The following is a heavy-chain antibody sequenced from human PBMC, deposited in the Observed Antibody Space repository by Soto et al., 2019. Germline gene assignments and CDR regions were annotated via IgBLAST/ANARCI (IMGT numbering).Heavy chain of an antibody. V-gene: IGHV1-2*04. CDR3: ARSIAERAIAAAGTVDYYYGMDV. J-gene: IGHJ6*02. CDR2: INPNSGGT. Sequence: ASVKVSCKASGYTFTGYYMHWVRQAPGQGLEWMGWINPNSGGTNYAQKFQGWVTMTRDTSISTAYMELSRLRSDDTAVYYCARSIAERAIAAAGTVDYYYGMDVWGQGTTVTVSS. D-gene: IGHD6-13*01. CDR1: GYTFTGYY.